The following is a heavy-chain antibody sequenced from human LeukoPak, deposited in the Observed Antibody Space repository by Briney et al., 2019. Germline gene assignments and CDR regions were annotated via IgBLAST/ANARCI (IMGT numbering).Heavy chain of an antibody. V-gene: IGHV1-46*01. Sequence: GASVKVSCQASGYTFTSYYMHWVRQAPGQGLEWMGIINHDGGSTTYAQKFQGRVTMTRDTSTSTVYMELSSLRSEDTAVYYCARAIGYSSPFDYWGQGTLVTVSS. J-gene: IGHJ4*02. D-gene: IGHD2-15*01. CDR1: GYTFTSYY. CDR3: ARAIGYSSPFDY. CDR2: INHDGGST.